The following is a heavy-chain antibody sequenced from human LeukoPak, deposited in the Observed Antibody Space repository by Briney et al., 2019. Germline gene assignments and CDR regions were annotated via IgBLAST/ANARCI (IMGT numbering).Heavy chain of an antibody. J-gene: IGHJ4*02. D-gene: IGHD6-19*01. CDR1: GFTFGDYG. Sequence: PGGSLRLSCAASGFTFGDYGMSWVRQAPGKGLEWVSGVNRNGDSTGYADSVKGRFTISRDNSKNTLYLQMNSLRAEDTAVYYCAKDHSSGWYGGLDYWGQGTLVTVSS. CDR2: VNRNGDST. V-gene: IGHV3-20*04. CDR3: AKDHSSGWYGGLDY.